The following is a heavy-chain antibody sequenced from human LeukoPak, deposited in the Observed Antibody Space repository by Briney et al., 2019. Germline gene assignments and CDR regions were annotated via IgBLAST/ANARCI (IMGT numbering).Heavy chain of an antibody. CDR3: AKARGWYSSSRNTPDGMDV. CDR2: ISGSGGST. Sequence: PGGSLRLSCAAPGFTFSSYAMSWVRQAPGKGLEWVSAISGSGGSTDYADSVKGRFTISRDNSKNTLYLQMNSLRAEDTAVYYCAKARGWYSSSRNTPDGMDVWGQGTTVTVPS. CDR1: GFTFSSYA. D-gene: IGHD6-13*01. V-gene: IGHV3-23*01. J-gene: IGHJ6*02.